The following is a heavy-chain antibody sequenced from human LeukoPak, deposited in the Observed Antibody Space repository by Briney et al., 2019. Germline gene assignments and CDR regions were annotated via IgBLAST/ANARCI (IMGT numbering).Heavy chain of an antibody. Sequence: ASVKVSCKASGGTFSNYAISWVRQAPGQGLEWMGGIIPIFGTANYAQKFQGRVTITADESTSTAYMELSSLRSEDTAVYYCARYTAAATYNWFDPWGQGTLVTVSS. V-gene: IGHV1-69*13. CDR1: GGTFSNYA. CDR3: ARYTAAATYNWFDP. D-gene: IGHD6-13*01. J-gene: IGHJ5*02. CDR2: IIPIFGTA.